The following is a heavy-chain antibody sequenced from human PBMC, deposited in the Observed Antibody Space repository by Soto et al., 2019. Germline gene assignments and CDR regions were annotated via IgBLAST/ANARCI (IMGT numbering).Heavy chain of an antibody. D-gene: IGHD1-26*01. V-gene: IGHV5-51*01. J-gene: IGHJ4*02. CDR2: IYPGDSDT. CDR3: ARRYSGSYYFDY. Sequence: PGESLKISCKGSGYSFANYWIGWVRRMPGKGLEWMGIIYPGDSDTRYNPSFQGQVTISADKSISTAYLQWSSLKASDTAMYYCARRYSGSYYFDYWGQGTLVTVSS. CDR1: GYSFANYW.